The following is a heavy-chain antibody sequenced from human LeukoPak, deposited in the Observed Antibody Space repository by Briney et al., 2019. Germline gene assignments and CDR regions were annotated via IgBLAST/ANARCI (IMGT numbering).Heavy chain of an antibody. CDR2: IYPGDSNT. J-gene: IGHJ6*03. CDR3: ARRVYGSGTYYNAPDYYYYYMDV. V-gene: IGHV5-51*01. CDR1: GYIFTTYW. Sequence: GESLKISCKASGYIFTTYWIGWVRQMPGKGLEWMGIIYPGDSNTKYSPSFQGQVTISADKSISTAYLQWSSLKASDSAMYYCARRVYGSGTYYNAPDYYYYYMDVWAKGPRSPSP. D-gene: IGHD3-10*01.